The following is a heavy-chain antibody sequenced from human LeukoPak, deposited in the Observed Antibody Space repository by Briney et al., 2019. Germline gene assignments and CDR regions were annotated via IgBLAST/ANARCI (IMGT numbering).Heavy chain of an antibody. D-gene: IGHD2-2*01. J-gene: IGHJ4*02. CDR3: AANIVVVPAPDY. CDR1: GFTFDDYG. CDR2: ISASSGTT. V-gene: IGHV3-48*01. Sequence: QPGGSLRLSCAASGFTFDDYGMNWVRQAPGKGLEWLSYISASSGTTFYTDSVKGRFTISRDNAKNSLSLQMNSLRAEDTAVYYCAANIVVVPAPDYWGQGTLVTVSS.